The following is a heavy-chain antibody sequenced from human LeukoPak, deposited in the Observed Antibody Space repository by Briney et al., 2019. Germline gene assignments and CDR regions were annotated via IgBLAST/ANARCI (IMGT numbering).Heavy chain of an antibody. Sequence: GGSLRLSCAGSGFMFTRYWMSWVRQTPGKGLEWVANIKQDGSEKYYVDSVKGRFTISRDNAKNSLYLQMNSLRVEDTAIYYFARNAPPDPLGSWGKGTLAPVSS. CDR2: IKQDGSEK. CDR1: GFMFTRYW. J-gene: IGHJ5*02. V-gene: IGHV3-7*01. CDR3: ARNAPPDPLGS. D-gene: IGHD2-2*01.